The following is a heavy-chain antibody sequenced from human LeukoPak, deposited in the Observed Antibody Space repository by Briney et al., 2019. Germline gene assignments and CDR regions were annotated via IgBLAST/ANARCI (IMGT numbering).Heavy chain of an antibody. D-gene: IGHD1-1*01. J-gene: IGHJ4*02. V-gene: IGHV2-5*02. CDR2: TYWDDDK. Sequence: SGPTLVNPTQTLTLTCTFSGFSLSTSGVGVGWIRQPPGKALEWLAPTYWDDDKRYSPYLKSRLTITKDTSKNQVVLTMTNMDPMDTATYYCARREVKLDYFDFWGQGTLVTVSS. CDR3: ARREVKLDYFDF. CDR1: GFSLSTSGVG.